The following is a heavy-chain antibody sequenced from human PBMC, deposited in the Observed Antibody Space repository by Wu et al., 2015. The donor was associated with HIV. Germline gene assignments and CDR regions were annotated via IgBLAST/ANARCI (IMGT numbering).Heavy chain of an antibody. V-gene: IGHV1-18*01. CDR1: GYTFTSYG. D-gene: IGHD3-9*01. CDR3: ARESGDILTGYYDNAFDI. CDR2: ISAYNGNT. Sequence: QVQLVQSGAEVKKPGASVKVSCKASGYTFTSYGISWVRQAPGQGLEWMGWISAYNGNTNYAQKLQGRVTMITDTSTSTAYMELRSLRSDDTAVYYCARESGDILTGYYDNAFDIWGQGTMVTVSS. J-gene: IGHJ3*02.